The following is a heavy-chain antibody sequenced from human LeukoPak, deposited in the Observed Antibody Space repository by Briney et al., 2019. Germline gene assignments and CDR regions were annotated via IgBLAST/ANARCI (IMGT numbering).Heavy chain of an antibody. Sequence: SETLSLTCTVSGGSISNFYWSWIRQPAGKGLEWIGRIYTSGSTTYNPSLKSRVTMSMDTSKSQFSLKLSSVTAADTAVYYCARGAQYNWNVYDYWGQGTLVTVSS. CDR1: GGSISNFY. V-gene: IGHV4-4*07. D-gene: IGHD1-20*01. CDR3: ARGAQYNWNVYDY. CDR2: IYTSGST. J-gene: IGHJ4*02.